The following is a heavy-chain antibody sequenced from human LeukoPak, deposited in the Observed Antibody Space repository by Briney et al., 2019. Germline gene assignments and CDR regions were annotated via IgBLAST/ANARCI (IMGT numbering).Heavy chain of an antibody. J-gene: IGHJ3*02. CDR3: ARDRGYSGYGLDAFDI. CDR2: INPNSGGT. CDR1: GYTFTGYY. D-gene: IGHD5-12*01. Sequence: GASVKVSCKASGYTFTGYYMHRVRQAPGQGLEWMGWINPNSGGTNYAQKFQGWVTVTRDTSISTAYMELSRLRSDDTAVYYCARDRGYSGYGLDAFDIWGQGTMVTVSS. V-gene: IGHV1-2*04.